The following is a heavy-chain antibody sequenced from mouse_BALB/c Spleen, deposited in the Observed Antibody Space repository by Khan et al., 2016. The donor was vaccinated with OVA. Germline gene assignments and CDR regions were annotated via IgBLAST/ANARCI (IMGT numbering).Heavy chain of an antibody. CDR1: GFSLSSYG. CDR2: IWSDGST. J-gene: IGHJ4*01. V-gene: IGHV2-6-1*01. D-gene: IGHD2-10*01. CDR3: ARQPYYHYYVMDY. Sequence: VQLQESGPGLVAPSQSLSITCTIPGFSLSSYGIHWVRQPPGQGLEWLVVIWSDGSTTYNSTLKSRLSITKDNSKSQVFLKMNSLQTDDTAIYYCARQPYYHYYVMDYWGQGTSITVSS.